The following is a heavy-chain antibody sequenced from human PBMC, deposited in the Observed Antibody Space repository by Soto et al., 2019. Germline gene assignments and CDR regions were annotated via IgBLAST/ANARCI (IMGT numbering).Heavy chain of an antibody. CDR2: INHSGST. V-gene: IGHV4-34*01. D-gene: IGHD3-22*01. CDR3: ARKVRESGYYGAYYYYYYMDV. Sequence: TSETLSLTCAVYGGSFSGYYWSWIRQPPGKGLEWIGEINHSGSTNYNPSLKSRVTISVDTSKNQFSLKLSSVTAADTAVYYCARKVRESGYYGAYYYYYYMDVWGKGTTVTVSS. CDR1: GGSFSGYY. J-gene: IGHJ6*03.